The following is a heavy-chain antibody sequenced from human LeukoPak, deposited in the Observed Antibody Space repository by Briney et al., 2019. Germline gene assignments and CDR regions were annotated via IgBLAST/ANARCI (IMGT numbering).Heavy chain of an antibody. Sequence: PGGSLRLSCAASGFTLSNFAMNWVRQTPEKGLEWVSYISTSSGTKYYADSVKGRFTISRDNAKNSLFLQMNSLRVDDTAVYYCARKVLTGTMRGSFDSWGQGTLVTVSS. J-gene: IGHJ4*02. CDR1: GFTLSNFA. CDR3: ARKVLTGTMRGSFDS. V-gene: IGHV3-48*04. D-gene: IGHD1-20*01. CDR2: ISTSSGTK.